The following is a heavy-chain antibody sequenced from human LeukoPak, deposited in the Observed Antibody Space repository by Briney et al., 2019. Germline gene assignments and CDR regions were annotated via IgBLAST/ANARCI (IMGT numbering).Heavy chain of an antibody. D-gene: IGHD3-22*01. J-gene: IGHJ4*02. V-gene: IGHV3-48*03. CDR2: ISSSGSTI. Sequence: PGGSLRLSCAASGFTFSSYEMNWVRQAPGKGLEWVSYISSSGSTIYYADSVKGRFTISRDNAKNSLYLQMNSLRAEDTAVYYCARVFNFGYYDSSGYYYYFDYWGQGTLVTVSS. CDR3: ARVFNFGYYDSSGYYYYFDY. CDR1: GFTFSSYE.